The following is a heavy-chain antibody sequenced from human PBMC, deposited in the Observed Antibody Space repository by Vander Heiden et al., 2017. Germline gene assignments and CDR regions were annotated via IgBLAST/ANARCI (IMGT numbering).Heavy chain of an antibody. J-gene: IGHJ5*02. CDR1: GLTFSNYA. CDR3: AKEALLAGRPFDP. V-gene: IGHV3-23*01. Sequence: EVQLLESGGGLVQSGGSLRLSCAASGLTFSNYAMSWVRQAPGKGLEWVSAISDSAGTTYYADSVKGRFTISRDNSKNTLYLQVNSLRAEDTAVYYCAKEALLAGRPFDPWGQGTLVTVSS. CDR2: ISDSAGTT. D-gene: IGHD2-15*01.